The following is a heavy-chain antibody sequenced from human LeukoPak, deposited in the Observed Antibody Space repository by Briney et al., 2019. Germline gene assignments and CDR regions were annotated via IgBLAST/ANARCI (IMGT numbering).Heavy chain of an antibody. D-gene: IGHD2-21*01. CDR2: ISSSGSYT. J-gene: IGHJ3*02. CDR3: VRTCDAVTGAFDI. Sequence: GGSLRLSCAASGFIFSNYAMTWVRQAPGKGLEWVSYISSSGSYTKKADSVEGRFTISRDNAKNSMYLQMNSLRAEDTAVYYCVRTCDAVTGAFDIWGQGTMVTVSS. V-gene: IGHV3-11*03. CDR1: GFIFSNYA.